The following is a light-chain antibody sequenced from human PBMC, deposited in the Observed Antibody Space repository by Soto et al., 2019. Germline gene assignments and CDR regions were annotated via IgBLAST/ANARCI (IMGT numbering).Light chain of an antibody. V-gene: IGKV3-11*01. Sequence: EIVFSQSPSAVSSFPGDRVTLSCRASQYINTRLAWYQHRPGQAPRLLIYQTSLRAAGIPARFSASGSGTDFTLTISDVQPEDFALYYCHQRQSWPRTFGQGTKVDIK. CDR2: QTS. J-gene: IGKJ1*01. CDR3: HQRQSWPRT. CDR1: QYINTR.